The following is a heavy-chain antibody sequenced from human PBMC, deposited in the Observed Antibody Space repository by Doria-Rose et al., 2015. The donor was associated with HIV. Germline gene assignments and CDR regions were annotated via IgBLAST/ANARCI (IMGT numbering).Heavy chain of an antibody. CDR1: GVSLSSPGMG. CDR2: HFSDYVN. Sequence: QITLKESGPVLVKPTEILTLTCTVSGVSLSSPGMGVSWIRQPTGKGLEWLANHFSDYVNNLNTYIESQLANIITDDERSYKTSLKSRLAISRGTSKSQVVLTMTDMDPVDTATYYCARIKSSRWYHKYYFDFWGQGTLVIVSA. D-gene: IGHD6-13*01. V-gene: IGHV2-26*01. J-gene: IGHJ4*02. CDR3: ARIKSSRWYHKYYFDF.